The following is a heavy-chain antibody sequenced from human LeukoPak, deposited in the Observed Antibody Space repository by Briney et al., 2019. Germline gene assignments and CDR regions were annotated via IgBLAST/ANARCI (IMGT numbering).Heavy chain of an antibody. CDR2: ITSTSHP. CDR3: AKEAGRWELE. V-gene: IGHV3-21*01. D-gene: IGHD1-26*01. Sequence: GGSLRLSCAASGFTFEINTMNWVRQAPGKGLEWVSSITSTSHPYYADSVRGRFTVSRDNAKNSLYLQMNSLRAEDTAVYYCAKEAGRWELEWGQGTLVTVSS. J-gene: IGHJ4*02. CDR1: GFTFEINT.